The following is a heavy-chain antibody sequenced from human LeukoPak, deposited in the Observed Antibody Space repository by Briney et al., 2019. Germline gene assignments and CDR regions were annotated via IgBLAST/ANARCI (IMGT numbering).Heavy chain of an antibody. V-gene: IGHV4-38-2*02. J-gene: IGHJ6*03. D-gene: IGHD6-19*01. CDR2: IYHSGST. CDR3: ARDETYSSDWQSNHYYYYMDV. CDR1: GYSISNGYY. Sequence: SGTLSLTCTVSGYSISNGYYWGWIRQPPGKGLEWIGSIYHSGSTYYNPSLKSRVTISVDTSKNQFSLKLSSVTAADTAVYYCARDETYSSDWQSNHYYYYMDVWGKGTTVTVSS.